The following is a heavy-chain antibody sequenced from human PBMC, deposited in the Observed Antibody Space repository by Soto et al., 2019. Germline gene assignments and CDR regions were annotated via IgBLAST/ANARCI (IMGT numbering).Heavy chain of an antibody. J-gene: IGHJ3*02. V-gene: IGHV5-10-1*01. CDR2: IDPSDSYT. D-gene: IGHD1-26*01. Sequence: GESLKISCEGSGYKFASYWISWVRQMPGKGLEWMGRIDPSDSYTNYSPSFQGHATISADKSINTAYLQWSSLKASDTAMYYCARRSGRYRDNDAFDIWGQGTLGKVS. CDR3: ARRSGRYRDNDAFDI. CDR1: GYKFASYW.